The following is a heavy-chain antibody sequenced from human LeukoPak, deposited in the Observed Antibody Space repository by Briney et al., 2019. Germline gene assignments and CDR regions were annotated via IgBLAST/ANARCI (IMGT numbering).Heavy chain of an antibody. Sequence: PGGSLRLSCAASGFIFTGYFMSWVRQAPGKGLEWVSAISGSGGSTYYADSVKGRFTISRDNSKNTLYLQMNSLRAEDTAVYYCAKDLQWLVLLVSGFDYWGQGTLVTVSS. V-gene: IGHV3-23*01. D-gene: IGHD6-19*01. CDR1: GFIFTGYF. J-gene: IGHJ4*02. CDR3: AKDLQWLVLLVSGFDY. CDR2: ISGSGGST.